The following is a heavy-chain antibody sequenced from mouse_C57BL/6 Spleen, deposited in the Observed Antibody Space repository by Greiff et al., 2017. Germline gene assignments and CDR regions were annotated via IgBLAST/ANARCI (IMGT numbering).Heavy chain of an antibody. CDR2: ISDGGSYT. V-gene: IGHV5-4*03. CDR3: ARGGGVLITTVGAPAY. D-gene: IGHD1-1*01. CDR1: GFTFSSYA. Sequence: EVKLMESGGGLVKPGGSLKLSCAASGFTFSSYAMSWVRQTPEKRLEWVATISDGGSYTYYPDNVKGRFTISRDNAKNNLYLQMSHLKSEDTAMYYCARGGGVLITTVGAPAYWGQGTLVTVSA. J-gene: IGHJ3*01.